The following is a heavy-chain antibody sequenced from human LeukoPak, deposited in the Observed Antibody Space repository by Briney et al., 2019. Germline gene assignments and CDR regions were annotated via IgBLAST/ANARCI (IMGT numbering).Heavy chain of an antibody. Sequence: GGSLRPSHAAYALSFTSYDMSSVRQAPGKGLEWVSASGGDGGSTYADSVKGRFTISRDNSKNTLYLQMNSLRAEDTATYYCANALSYWYFDFWGRGNLVTVSS. J-gene: IGHJ2*01. CDR1: ALSFTSYD. V-gene: IGHV3-23*01. CDR2: SGGDGGST. CDR3: ANALSYWYFDF.